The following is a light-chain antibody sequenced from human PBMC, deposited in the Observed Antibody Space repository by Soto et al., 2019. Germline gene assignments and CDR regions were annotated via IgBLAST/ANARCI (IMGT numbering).Light chain of an antibody. Sequence: QSALTQPPSASGSPGQSVTISCTGTSSDVGAYNYVSWYQQHPGKAPKLMIYEVSNRPSGVSNRFSGSKSGNTASLTISGLQAEDEADYYCSSYTSSSTYVFGTGTKLTVL. V-gene: IGLV2-14*01. J-gene: IGLJ1*01. CDR2: EVS. CDR3: SSYTSSSTYV. CDR1: SSDVGAYNY.